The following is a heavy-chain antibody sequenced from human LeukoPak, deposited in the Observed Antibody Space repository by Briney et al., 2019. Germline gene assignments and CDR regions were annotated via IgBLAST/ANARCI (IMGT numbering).Heavy chain of an antibody. J-gene: IGHJ4*02. CDR2: IKENGSDK. D-gene: IGHD6-19*01. Sequence: GGSLRLSCATSGFTFSNFWMAWVRQAPGKGLEWVATIKENGSDKYYVGSVKGRFTISRDNAKNSLSLQMNSLRVEDSAVYYCVRNRWLAHDSWGQGALATVSS. CDR1: GFTFSNFW. V-gene: IGHV3-7*01. CDR3: VRNRWLAHDS.